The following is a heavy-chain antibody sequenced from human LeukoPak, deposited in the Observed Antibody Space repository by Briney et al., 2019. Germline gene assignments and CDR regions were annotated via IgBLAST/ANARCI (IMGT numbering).Heavy chain of an antibody. V-gene: IGHV3-7*01. CDR1: GFTFSSYW. D-gene: IGHD5-24*01. CDR2: IKQDGSEK. CDR3: ARELLGHGYNSGDFDY. J-gene: IGHJ4*02. Sequence: GGSLRLSCAASGFTFSSYWMNWVRQAPGKGLEWVANIKQDGSEKYYVGSVRGQFTISRDNAKNSLYLQMNSLRAEDTAVYYCARELLGHGYNSGDFDYWGQGTLVTVSS.